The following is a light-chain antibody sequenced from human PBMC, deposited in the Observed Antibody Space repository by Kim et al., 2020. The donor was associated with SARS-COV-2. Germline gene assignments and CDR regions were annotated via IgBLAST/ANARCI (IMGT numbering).Light chain of an antibody. V-gene: IGKV3-15*01. Sequence: EIVMTQSPATLSLSPGERATLSCRASQSVSSNLAWYQQKPCQAPRLLIYGASTRATGIPGRFSGSGSGTEFTLTISSLQSEDFAVYYCQQYSHWPLTFGGGTKVDIK. CDR3: QQYSHWPLT. CDR2: GAS. CDR1: QSVSSN. J-gene: IGKJ4*01.